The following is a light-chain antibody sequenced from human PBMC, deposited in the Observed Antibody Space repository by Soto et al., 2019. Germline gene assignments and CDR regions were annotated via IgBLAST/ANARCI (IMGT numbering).Light chain of an antibody. CDR2: GAS. Sequence: EIVMTQSPATLSVSLGERATLSCRASKSVNNNLAWHQQKPGQAPRLLIYGASTRAAGVPARFSGSGSGTEFTLTISSLQSEDFAVYYCQQYNNWPPWTFGQGTKVDFK. CDR3: QQYNNWPPWT. CDR1: KSVNNN. J-gene: IGKJ1*01. V-gene: IGKV3-15*01.